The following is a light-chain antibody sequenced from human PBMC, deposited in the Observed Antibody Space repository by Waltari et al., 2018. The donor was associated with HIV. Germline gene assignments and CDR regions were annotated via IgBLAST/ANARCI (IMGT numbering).Light chain of an antibody. J-gene: IGKJ2*01. V-gene: IGKV3-15*01. CDR1: QSVSSN. Sequence: EVVITQSPDTLSVSPGESAPLSCRASQSVSSNLAWYQQKPGQAPSLLIYGASTRATGIPARFSGSGSGTEFTLTISSLQSEDFAVYSCQQYKNWPLYTFGQGTKLEIK. CDR2: GAS. CDR3: QQYKNWPLYT.